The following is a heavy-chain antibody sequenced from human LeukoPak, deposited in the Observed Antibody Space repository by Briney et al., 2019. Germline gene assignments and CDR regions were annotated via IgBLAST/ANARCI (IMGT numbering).Heavy chain of an antibody. J-gene: IGHJ6*02. D-gene: IGHD4-23*01. Sequence: ASVKVSCKASGYTFTSYGISWVRQAPGQGVEWMGWISAYNGNTNYAQKLQGRVTMTTDTSTSTAYMELRSLRSDDTAVYYCARDGNDASSYYYSGMDVWGQGTTVTVSS. CDR3: ARDGNDASSYYYSGMDV. CDR2: ISAYNGNT. CDR1: GYTFTSYG. V-gene: IGHV1-18*01.